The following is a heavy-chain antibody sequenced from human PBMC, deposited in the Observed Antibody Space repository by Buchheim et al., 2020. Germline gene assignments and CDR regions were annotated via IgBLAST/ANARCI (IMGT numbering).Heavy chain of an antibody. J-gene: IGHJ6*02. Sequence: EVQLVESGGGLVQPGGSLRLSCAASGFTFSSYSMNWVRQAPGKGLEWVSYISSSSSTIYYADSVKGRFTIPRDNAKNSLYLQMTSLRAEDTAVYYCARVGAGYCSGGSCYGMDVWGQGTT. CDR2: ISSSSSTI. CDR1: GFTFSSYS. CDR3: ARVGAGYCSGGSCYGMDV. V-gene: IGHV3-48*01. D-gene: IGHD2-15*01.